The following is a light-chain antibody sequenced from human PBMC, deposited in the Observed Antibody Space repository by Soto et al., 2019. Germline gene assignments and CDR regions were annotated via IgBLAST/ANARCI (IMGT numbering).Light chain of an antibody. Sequence: HSVLTQPPSASGSPGQSVTISCTGTSSDVGGHNYVSWYQQHPGKAPKVMIYEVTKRPSGVPDRFSGSKSGNTASLTVSGLQAEDEADYYCTSYAGSNNVVFGGGTQLTVL. CDR1: SSDVGGHNY. V-gene: IGLV2-8*01. J-gene: IGLJ2*01. CDR2: EVT. CDR3: TSYAGSNNVV.